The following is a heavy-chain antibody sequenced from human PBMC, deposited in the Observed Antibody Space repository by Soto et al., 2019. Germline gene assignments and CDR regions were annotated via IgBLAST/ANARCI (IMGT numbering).Heavy chain of an antibody. V-gene: IGHV1-46*01. CDR2: INPSGGST. CDR1: GYTFTFYY. J-gene: IGHJ6*02. Sequence: SVKVSCKASGYTFTFYYMHWVRQAPGHGLEWMGLINPSGGSTTYAPKFQGRVTMTRDTSTSTVYMDLSSLRSEDTAVYYRVKPPRDYAYGMDLWCQGTTVPVSS. CDR3: VKPPRDYAYGMDL.